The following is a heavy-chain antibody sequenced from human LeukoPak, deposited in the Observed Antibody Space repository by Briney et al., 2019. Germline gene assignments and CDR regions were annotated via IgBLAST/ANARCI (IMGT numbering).Heavy chain of an antibody. CDR3: ARGFRFDP. CDR1: GGSISSGGFS. V-gene: IGHV4-30-2*01. Sequence: SETLSLTCAVSGGSISSGGFSWSWIRQPPGKGLEWIGYIYHSGSTYYNPSLKSRVTISVDTSKNQFSLKLSSVTAADTAVYYCARGFRFDPWGQGTLVTVSS. J-gene: IGHJ5*02. CDR2: IYHSGST. D-gene: IGHD2-21*01.